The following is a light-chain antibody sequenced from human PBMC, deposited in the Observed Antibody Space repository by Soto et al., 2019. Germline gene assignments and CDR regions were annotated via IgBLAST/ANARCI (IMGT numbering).Light chain of an antibody. CDR3: QQYLHTPRT. CDR1: LSVFYSSNNKNC. Sequence: VITQAPDSLAASLGVRATINCKSSLSVFYSSNNKNCLAWYQQQPGQPPKLLIYWASSRESGVPDRFSGSGSGTDLAFTISSLQAEDVAVYYCQQYLHTPRTFGQGTKVDIK. J-gene: IGKJ1*01. V-gene: IGKV4-1*01. CDR2: WAS.